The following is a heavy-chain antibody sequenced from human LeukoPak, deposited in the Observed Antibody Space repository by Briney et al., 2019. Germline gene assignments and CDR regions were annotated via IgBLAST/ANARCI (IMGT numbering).Heavy chain of an antibody. CDR1: GGSISSYY. D-gene: IGHD6-19*01. V-gene: IGHV4-59*08. CDR2: MYYRGNA. CDR3: ARHSGQHSTGWYLWFDP. J-gene: IGHJ5*02. Sequence: SVTVSLTCTVSGGSISSYYWSWIRQPPGRGLEWIGYMYYRGNAKYSPPLQSRITMSIDMSKNQFSLNLRSVTAADSAVYFCARHSGQHSTGWYLWFDPWGQGTLDTVSS.